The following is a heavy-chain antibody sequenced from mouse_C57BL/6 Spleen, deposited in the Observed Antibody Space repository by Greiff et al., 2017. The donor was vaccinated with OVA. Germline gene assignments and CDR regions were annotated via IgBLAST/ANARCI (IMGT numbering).Heavy chain of an antibody. CDR1: GFTFSDYG. CDR2: ISSGSSTI. J-gene: IGHJ4*01. V-gene: IGHV5-17*01. Sequence: EVHLVESGGGLVKPGGSLKLSCAASGFTFSDYGMHWVRQAPEKGLEWVAYISSGSSTIYYADTVKGRFTISRDNAKNTLFLQMTSLRSEDTAMYYCASGGYYDYDDENYYAMDYWGQGTSVTVSS. CDR3: ASGGYYDYDDENYYAMDY. D-gene: IGHD2-4*01.